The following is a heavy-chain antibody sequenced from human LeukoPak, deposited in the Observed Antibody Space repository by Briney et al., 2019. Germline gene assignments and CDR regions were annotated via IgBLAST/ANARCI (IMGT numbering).Heavy chain of an antibody. CDR2: ISERGGST. Sequence: TGGSLRLSCVVSGISLSNYATTWVRQAPGKGLEWVSYISERGGSTTYADSVKGRFTISRDTSLNTLYLQMNNLRAEDTAVYFCAKRGVVIRGILVIGYHQEAYHYDFWGQGVLVTVSS. CDR3: AKRGVVIRGILVIGYHQEAYHYDF. V-gene: IGHV3-23*01. D-gene: IGHD3-10*01. CDR1: GISLSNYA. J-gene: IGHJ4*02.